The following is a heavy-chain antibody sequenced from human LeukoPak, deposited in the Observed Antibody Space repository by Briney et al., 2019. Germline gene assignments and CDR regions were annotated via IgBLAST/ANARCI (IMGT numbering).Heavy chain of an antibody. CDR3: ARECPDYDSSRYWFDP. J-gene: IGHJ5*02. CDR2: INPNSGGT. Sequence: ASVKVSCKASGYTFTGYYMHWVRQAPGQGLEWTGWINPNSGGTNYAQKFQGWVTMTRDTSISTAYMELSRLRSDDTAVYYCARECPDYDSSRYWFDPWGQGTLVTVSS. V-gene: IGHV1-2*04. CDR1: GYTFTGYY. D-gene: IGHD3-22*01.